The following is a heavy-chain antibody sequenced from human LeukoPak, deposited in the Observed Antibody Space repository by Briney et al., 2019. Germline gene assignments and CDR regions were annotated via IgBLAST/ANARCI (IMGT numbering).Heavy chain of an antibody. CDR1: GFTFSSYW. CDR3: TTAPYYYDSSGYYVPFDY. Sequence: GGSLRLSCAASGFTFSSYWMSWVRQAPGKGLEWVGRIKSKTDGGTTDYAAPVKGRFTISRDDSKNTLYLQMNSLKTEDTAVYYCTTAPYYYDSSGYYVPFDYWGQGTLVTVSS. CDR2: IKSKTDGGTT. V-gene: IGHV3-15*01. J-gene: IGHJ4*02. D-gene: IGHD3-22*01.